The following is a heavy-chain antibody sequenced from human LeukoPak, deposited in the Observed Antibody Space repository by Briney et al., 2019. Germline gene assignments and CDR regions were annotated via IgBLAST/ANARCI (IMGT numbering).Heavy chain of an antibody. V-gene: IGHV4-4*07. Sequence: SETLSLTCTVSGGSISSYYWSWIRQPAGTALEWIGRIYTSGTITYNPSLKSRVTMSVDTSKNQFSLKLSSVTAADTAVYYCARASHDYGDYSHFDYWGQGTLVTVSS. CDR3: ARASHDYGDYSHFDY. D-gene: IGHD4-17*01. J-gene: IGHJ4*02. CDR1: GGSISSYY. CDR2: IYTSGTI.